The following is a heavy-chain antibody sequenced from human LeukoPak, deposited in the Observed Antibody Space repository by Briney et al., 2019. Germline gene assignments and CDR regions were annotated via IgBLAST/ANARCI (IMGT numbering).Heavy chain of an antibody. CDR1: GYTFTGYY. V-gene: IGHV1-2*02. J-gene: IGHJ4*02. D-gene: IGHD4/OR15-4a*01. Sequence: ASVKVSCKASGYTFTGYYMHWVRQAPGQGLEWMGWMNPNSGNTGYAQKFQGRVTMARDTSINTAYMELSRLRSDDTAMYYCARDLNLGAQGLPSYWGQGTLVTVSS. CDR2: MNPNSGNT. CDR3: ARDLNLGAQGLPSY.